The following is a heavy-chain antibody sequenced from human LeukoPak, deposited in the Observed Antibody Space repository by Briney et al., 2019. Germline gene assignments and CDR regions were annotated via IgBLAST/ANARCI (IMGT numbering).Heavy chain of an antibody. J-gene: IGHJ5*02. CDR1: GFTFSTYS. V-gene: IGHV3-48*01. D-gene: IGHD1-1*01. CDR3: ASFDRYT. CDR2: IGTTGSTR. Sequence: GGSLRLSCAASGFTFSTYSMNWVRQAPGKGLEWVFYIGTTGSTRYYADSVKGRFTISRDNAKNSLYLQMNSLRAEDTAVYYCASFDRYTWGQGTLVTVSS.